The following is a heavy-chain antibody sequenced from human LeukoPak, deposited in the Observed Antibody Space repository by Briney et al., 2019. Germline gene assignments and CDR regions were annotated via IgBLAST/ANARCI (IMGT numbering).Heavy chain of an antibody. Sequence: PGGSLRLPCAASEFIFSGYWMNWVRQAPGKGLEWVANIKQDGSEKQYVDSVRGRFTISRDNAKNSLYLQMDSLRVEDTAVYYCARDGFVGAADYWGQGTLVTVSS. V-gene: IGHV3-7*01. CDR2: IKQDGSEK. CDR3: ARDGFVGAADY. CDR1: EFIFSGYW. J-gene: IGHJ4*02. D-gene: IGHD6-13*01.